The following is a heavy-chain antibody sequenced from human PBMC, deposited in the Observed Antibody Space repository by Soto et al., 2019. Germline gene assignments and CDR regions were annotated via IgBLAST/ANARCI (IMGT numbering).Heavy chain of an antibody. CDR1: GGSISSGGYY. V-gene: IGHV4-31*03. Sequence: TLSLTCTVSGGSISSGGYYWSWIRQHPGKGLEWIGYIYYSGSTYYNPSLKSRVTISVDTSKNQFSLKLSSVTAADTAVYYCARACTRRKYCSGGSCYSTLDAFDIWGQGTMVTVSS. D-gene: IGHD2-15*01. CDR3: ARACTRRKYCSGGSCYSTLDAFDI. CDR2: IYYSGST. J-gene: IGHJ3*02.